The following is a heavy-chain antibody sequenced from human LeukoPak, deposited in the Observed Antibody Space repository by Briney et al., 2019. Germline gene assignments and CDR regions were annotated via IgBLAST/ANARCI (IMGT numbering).Heavy chain of an antibody. CDR2: IIPIFGTA. D-gene: IGHD2-2*01. J-gene: IGHJ5*02. Sequence: SVKVSCKASGGTFGSYAISWVRQAPGQGLEWMGGIIPIFGTANYAQKFQGRVTITADESTSTAYMELSSLRSEDTAVYYCASTVTSDIVVVPAAIAWFDPWGQGTLVTVSS. CDR1: GGTFGSYA. V-gene: IGHV1-69*01. CDR3: ASTVTSDIVVVPAAIAWFDP.